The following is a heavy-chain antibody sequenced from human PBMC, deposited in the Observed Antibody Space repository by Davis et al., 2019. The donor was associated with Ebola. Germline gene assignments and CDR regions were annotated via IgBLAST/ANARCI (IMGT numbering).Heavy chain of an antibody. CDR1: GYTFTNYG. D-gene: IGHD1-1*01. CDR3: ARAQFPTTSDH. Sequence: ASVKVSCKVSGYTFTNYGITWVRQAPGQGLEWMGWINPHNGNTNYAQNVQGRVIMTSDTATTTAYIEVGSLRSDDTAVYYCARAQFPTTSDHWGQGTLVTVSS. CDR2: INPHNGNT. J-gene: IGHJ4*02. V-gene: IGHV1-18*04.